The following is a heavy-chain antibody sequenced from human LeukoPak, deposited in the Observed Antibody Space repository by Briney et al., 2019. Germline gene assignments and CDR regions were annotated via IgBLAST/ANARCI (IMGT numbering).Heavy chain of an antibody. CDR1: GYTFTSYG. D-gene: IGHD3-10*01. CDR3: ARCGMVRGVIISRSYYYYGMDV. Sequence: ASVKVSCKASGYTFTSYGISWVRQAPGQGLEWMGWISAYNGNTNYAQKLQGRVTMTTDTSTSTAYMELRSLGSDDTAVYYCARCGMVRGVIISRSYYYYGMDVWGQGTTVTVSS. V-gene: IGHV1-18*01. CDR2: ISAYNGNT. J-gene: IGHJ6*02.